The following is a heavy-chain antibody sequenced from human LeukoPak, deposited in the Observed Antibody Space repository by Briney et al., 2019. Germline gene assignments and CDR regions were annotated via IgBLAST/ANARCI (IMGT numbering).Heavy chain of an antibody. J-gene: IGHJ4*02. Sequence: PGGSLRLSCAASGFTFSSYSMNWVRQAPGKGLEWVSSISSSSSYIHYADSVKGRFTISRDNAKNSLYLQMNSLRAEDTAVYYCARDGLVIDDYWGQGTLVTVSS. CDR2: ISSSSSYI. CDR3: ARDGLVIDDY. D-gene: IGHD3/OR15-3a*01. V-gene: IGHV3-21*01. CDR1: GFTFSSYS.